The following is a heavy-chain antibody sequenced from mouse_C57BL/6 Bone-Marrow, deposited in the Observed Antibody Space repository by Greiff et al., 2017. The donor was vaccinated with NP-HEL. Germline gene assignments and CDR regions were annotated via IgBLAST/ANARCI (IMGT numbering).Heavy chain of an antibody. Sequence: EVKLMESGGGLVQPGGSLKLSCAASGFTFSDYGMAWVRQAPRKGPEWVAFISNLAYSIYYADTVTGRFTISRENAKNTLYLEMSSLRSEDTAMYYCARQIPFGYDAMDDWGQGTSVTVSS. CDR2: ISNLAYSI. V-gene: IGHV5-15*01. J-gene: IGHJ4*01. CDR3: ARQIPFGYDAMDD. CDR1: GFTFSDYG.